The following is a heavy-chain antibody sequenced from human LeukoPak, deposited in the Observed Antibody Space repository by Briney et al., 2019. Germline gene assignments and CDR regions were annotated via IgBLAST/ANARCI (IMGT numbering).Heavy chain of an antibody. J-gene: IGHJ4*02. CDR2: ISYSGRT. CDR1: GGSISSSSYY. CDR3: ARGAHDYSNYDLDY. Sequence: SQTLSLTCTVSGGSISSSSYYWGWIRQPPGKGLEWIGSISYSGRTYYNPSLESRVTISVDASKNQFSLELNSVTAADTAVYYCARGAHDYSNYDLDYWGQGTLVTVSS. V-gene: IGHV4-39*01. D-gene: IGHD4-11*01.